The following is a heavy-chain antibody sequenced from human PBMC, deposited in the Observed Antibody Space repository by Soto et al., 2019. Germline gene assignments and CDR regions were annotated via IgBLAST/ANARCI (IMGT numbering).Heavy chain of an antibody. CDR2: ISDGGGST. Sequence: QPGGSLRLSCVGSGFTFSNHALSWVRQAPGKGLEWVSAISDGGGSTYYADSVRGRISITPDTSKNLFSLQLNSVTPEDTAVYYCARYTSNWYLDPWGQGTLVTVSS. CDR1: GFTFSNHA. V-gene: IGHV3-23*01. D-gene: IGHD6-13*01. J-gene: IGHJ5*02. CDR3: ARYTSNWYLDP.